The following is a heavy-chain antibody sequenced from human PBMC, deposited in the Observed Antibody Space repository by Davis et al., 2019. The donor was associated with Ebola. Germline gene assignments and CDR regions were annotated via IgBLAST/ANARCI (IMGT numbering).Heavy chain of an antibody. CDR1: GDSISPYY. CDR3: ARGRVDLDF. J-gene: IGHJ4*02. CDR2: VFYKGTT. D-gene: IGHD3-3*01. Sequence: PGGSLRLSCTVTGDSISPYYWSWIRQTPEEGLEWIGYVFYKGTTLYNPSLKSRVTISVDTSSNQFSLRLTSVTSADTAVYYCARGRVDLDFWGQGTLVTVSS. V-gene: IGHV4-59*08.